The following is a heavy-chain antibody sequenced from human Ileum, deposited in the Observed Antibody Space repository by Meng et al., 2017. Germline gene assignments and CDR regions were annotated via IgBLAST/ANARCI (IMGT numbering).Heavy chain of an antibody. J-gene: IGHJ4*02. D-gene: IGHD3-3*01. CDR3: VRGLSGRYGYFDY. CDR2: VHPDGTST. Sequence: GESLKISCAASGFTFNNYWMHWVRQAPGEGLVWVSRVHPDGTSTYYADSVKGRFTISRDKAKNHLYLQMNSLRAEDTAVYYCVRGLSGRYGYFDYGAQGTLVTVSS. V-gene: IGHV3-74*01. CDR1: GFTFNNYW.